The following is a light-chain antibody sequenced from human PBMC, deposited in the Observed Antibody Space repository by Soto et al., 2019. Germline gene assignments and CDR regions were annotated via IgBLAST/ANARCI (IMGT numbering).Light chain of an antibody. CDR1: QTIDSW. CDR2: AAS. J-gene: IGKJ5*01. V-gene: IGKV1-5*01. CDR3: QHRT. Sequence: DIQMTQSPSTLSASVGDRVTITCRASQTIDSWLAWYQQKPGKAPKLLIYAASSLQSGVPSRFSGSGSGTDFTLTISSLQPEDFATYYCQHRTFGQGTRLEIK.